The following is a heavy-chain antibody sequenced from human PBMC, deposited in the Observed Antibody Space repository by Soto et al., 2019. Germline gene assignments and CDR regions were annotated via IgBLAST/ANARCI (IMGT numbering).Heavy chain of an antibody. CDR3: ARDLAGDLDY. V-gene: IGHV3-7*01. CDR1: GFTFSSYW. D-gene: IGHD3-10*01. J-gene: IGHJ4*02. Sequence: GGSLRLSCAASGFTFSSYWMSWVRPAPGKGLEWVANIKQDGSEKNYVDSVKGRFTISRDNAKNSLYLQMNSLRAEDSAVYYCARDLAGDLDYWGQGTLVTVSS. CDR2: IKQDGSEK.